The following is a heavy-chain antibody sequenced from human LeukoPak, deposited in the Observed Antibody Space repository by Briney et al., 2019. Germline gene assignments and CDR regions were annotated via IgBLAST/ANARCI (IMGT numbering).Heavy chain of an antibody. CDR1: GYTFTSYV. D-gene: IGHD5-12*01. Sequence: ASVKVSCKASGYTFTSYVMNWVRQAPGQGLEWMGWINTNTGNPTYGQGFTGRFVFSLDTSVSTAYLQISSLKAEDTAVYYCARERSLSSFGWWLRLTTFDYWGQGTLVTVSS. V-gene: IGHV7-4-1*02. J-gene: IGHJ4*02. CDR3: ARERSLSSFGWWLRLTTFDY. CDR2: INTNTGNP.